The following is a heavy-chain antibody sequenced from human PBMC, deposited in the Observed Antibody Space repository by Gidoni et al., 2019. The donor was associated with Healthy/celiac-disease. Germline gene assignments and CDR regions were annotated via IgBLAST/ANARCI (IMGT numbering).Heavy chain of an antibody. CDR3: ARLPVAVAGYHIFDY. J-gene: IGHJ4*02. V-gene: IGHV4-39*01. CDR2: IYYSGST. CDR1: GGSISRSSYY. D-gene: IGHD6-19*01. Sequence: QLQLQESGPGLVKPSETLSLTCTVSGGSISRSSYYWGWIRQPPGKGLEWIGSIYYSGSTYYNPSLKSRVTISVDTSKNQFSLKLSSVTAADTAVYYCARLPVAVAGYHIFDYWGQGTLVTVSS.